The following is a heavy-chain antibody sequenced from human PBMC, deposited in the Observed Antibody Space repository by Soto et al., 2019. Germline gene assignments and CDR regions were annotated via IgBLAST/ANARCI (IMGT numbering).Heavy chain of an antibody. D-gene: IGHD3-22*01. CDR1: GFTFSGSA. Sequence: GGSLRLSCAASGFTFSGSAMHWVRQASGKGLEWVGRIRSKANSYATAYAASVKGRFTISRDDSKNTAYLQMNSLKTEDTAVYYCTSLPDSSGYYYWLGYWGQGTRVTVSS. CDR2: IRSKANSYAT. CDR3: TSLPDSSGYYYWLGY. J-gene: IGHJ4*02. V-gene: IGHV3-73*01.